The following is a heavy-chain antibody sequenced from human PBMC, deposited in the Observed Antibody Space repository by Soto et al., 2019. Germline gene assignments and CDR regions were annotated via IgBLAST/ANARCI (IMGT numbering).Heavy chain of an antibody. CDR1: GFSIQTSYF. Sequence: SETLSLTCGVSGFSIQTSYFWGWIRQPPGKGLEWIGYIYYSGSTYYNPSLKSRVTISVDTSKNQFSLKLSSVTAADTAVYYCARVPTRITGTNYYYGMYVWGQGTTVTVSS. J-gene: IGHJ6*02. D-gene: IGHD1-20*01. CDR3: ARVPTRITGTNYYYGMYV. CDR2: IYYSGST. V-gene: IGHV4-38-2*01.